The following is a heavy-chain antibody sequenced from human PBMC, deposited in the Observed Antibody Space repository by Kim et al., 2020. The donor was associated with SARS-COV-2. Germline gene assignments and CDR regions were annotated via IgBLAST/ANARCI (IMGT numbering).Heavy chain of an antibody. J-gene: IGHJ6*02. Sequence: SRVTISVDTSKNQFSLKLSSVTAADTAVYYCARGGTVTTKYYYYYYGMDVWGQGTTVTVSS. V-gene: IGHV4-59*09. D-gene: IGHD4-17*01. CDR3: ARGGTVTTKYYYYYYGMDV.